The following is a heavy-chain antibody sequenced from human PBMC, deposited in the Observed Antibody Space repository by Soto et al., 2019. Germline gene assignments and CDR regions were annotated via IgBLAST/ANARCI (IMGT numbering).Heavy chain of an antibody. Sequence: SETMSLTCTVANVSIRRGSDYWGWIPQPPGKGLESIGEIYYSGSTYFNPSLKSRVTISVDTSKHQFSLKLSSVTAAGTAVYYCASFFRYCSGGSCFSYLDYWGQGTLVTVSS. CDR2: IYYSGST. V-gene: IGHV4-30-4*01. J-gene: IGHJ4*02. CDR1: NVSIRRGSDY. D-gene: IGHD2-15*01. CDR3: ASFFRYCSGGSCFSYLDY.